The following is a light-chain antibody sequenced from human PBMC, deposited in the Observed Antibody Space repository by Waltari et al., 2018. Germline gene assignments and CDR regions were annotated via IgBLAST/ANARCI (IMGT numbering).Light chain of an antibody. CDR1: SSDVGSYNL. CDR3: CSYAGSNTVL. V-gene: IGLV2-23*02. Sequence: QSALTQPASVSGSPEQSITISCTGTSSDVGSYNLVSWYQQHPGKAPILMISEFNDRPSWVCIRFSGSKSGNTASLTISGLQAEDEADYYCCSYAGSNTVLFGGGTKLTVL. J-gene: IGLJ2*01. CDR2: EFN.